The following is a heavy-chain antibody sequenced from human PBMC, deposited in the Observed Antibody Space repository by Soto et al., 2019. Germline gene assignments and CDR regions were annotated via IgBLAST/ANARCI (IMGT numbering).Heavy chain of an antibody. CDR3: ARDPSPDSSGYYSDY. Sequence: ASVKVSCKASGYTFTSYGISWLRQSPGQGLEWMGWISAYNGNTNYAQKLQGRVTMTTDTSTSTAYMELRSLRSDDTAVYYCARDPSPDSSGYYSDYWGQGTLVTVSS. J-gene: IGHJ4*02. V-gene: IGHV1-18*01. CDR2: ISAYNGNT. D-gene: IGHD3-22*01. CDR1: GYTFTSYG.